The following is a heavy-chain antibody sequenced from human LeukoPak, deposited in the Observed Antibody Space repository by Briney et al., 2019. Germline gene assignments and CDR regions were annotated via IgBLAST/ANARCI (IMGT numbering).Heavy chain of an antibody. D-gene: IGHD6-13*01. CDR2: ISSSGSTI. CDR3: ARGIAAAGPNWFDP. J-gene: IGHJ5*02. Sequence: GGSLRLSCAASGFTFSDYYMSWIRQAPGKGLEWVSYISSSGSTIYYADPVKGRFTISRDNAKNSLYLQMNSLRAEDTAVYYCARGIAAAGPNWFDPWGQGTLVTVSS. V-gene: IGHV3-11*04. CDR1: GFTFSDYY.